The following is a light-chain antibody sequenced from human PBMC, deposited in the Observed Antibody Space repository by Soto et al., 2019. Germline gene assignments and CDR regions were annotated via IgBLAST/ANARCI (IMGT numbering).Light chain of an antibody. V-gene: IGLV1-40*01. J-gene: IGLJ1*01. CDR3: QSYATGLSVLYV. CDR2: VNN. CDR1: SSNIGAGYD. Sequence: QSVLTQPPSVSGAPGQRVTISCTGSSSNIGAGYDVHWYQQLPGTAPKLLIYVNNNRPSGVPDRFSGSKSGTSASLAVTGLQAEDEADYYCQSYATGLSVLYVFGTGTQLTVL.